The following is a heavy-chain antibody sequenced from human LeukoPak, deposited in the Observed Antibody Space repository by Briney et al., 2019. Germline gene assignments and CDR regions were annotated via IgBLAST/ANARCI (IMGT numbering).Heavy chain of an antibody. CDR3: ARRNVVVPAAMARAFDI. J-gene: IGHJ3*02. CDR2: IYYSGST. D-gene: IGHD2-2*01. Sequence: PSETLSLTCIVSGGSISSRSHNWGWIRQPPAKGLEWIGNIYYSGSTYYNPSLKSRVTMSVDMAKNQFSLKLSSVTAADTAVYYCARRNVVVPAAMARAFDIWGQGTMVTVSP. CDR1: GGSISSRSHN. V-gene: IGHV4-39*01.